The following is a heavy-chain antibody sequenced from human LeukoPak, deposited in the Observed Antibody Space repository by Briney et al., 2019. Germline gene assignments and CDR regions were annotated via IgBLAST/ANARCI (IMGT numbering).Heavy chain of an antibody. CDR3: ARGKSNYGDYVDY. CDR1: GFTFITYS. CDR2: ISSSSIYT. D-gene: IGHD4-17*01. J-gene: IGHJ4*02. V-gene: IGHV3-21*01. Sequence: PGGSLRLSCARAGFTFITYSINWGSQAPGKGRGWGLSISSSSIYTYYADSVKGRFNISSANAKNSRYLQMNTLRAEATAVYYCARGKSNYGDYVDYWGQGILVTVSS.